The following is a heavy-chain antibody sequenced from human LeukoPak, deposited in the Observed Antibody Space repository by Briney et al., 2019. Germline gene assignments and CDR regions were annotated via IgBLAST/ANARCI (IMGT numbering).Heavy chain of an antibody. V-gene: IGHV3-11*04. CDR3: ARDLVVVLDVTDSGY. D-gene: IGHD2-15*01. CDR2: ISSSGSTI. Sequence: PGGSLRLSCAASGFTFSDYYMSWIRQAPGKGLEWVSYISSSGSTIYYADSVKGRFTISRDNSKNTLYLQMNSLRAEDTAVYYCARDLVVVLDVTDSGYWGQGTLVTVSS. CDR1: GFTFSDYY. J-gene: IGHJ4*02.